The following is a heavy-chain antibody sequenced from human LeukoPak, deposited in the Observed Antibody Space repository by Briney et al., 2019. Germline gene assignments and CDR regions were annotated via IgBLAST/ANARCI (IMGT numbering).Heavy chain of an antibody. Sequence: PSETLSLTCAVHGGSFSGYYWSSIRQTPGKGLEWIWSINHSGSTNYNPSLKSRVTISVDTSKNQSSLKLSSVTAADTAVYYCARYNPSSPRGLRFDYWGQGTLVTVSS. D-gene: IGHD1-14*01. CDR2: INHSGST. CDR3: ARYNPSSPRGLRFDY. V-gene: IGHV4-34*01. CDR1: GGSFSGYY. J-gene: IGHJ4*02.